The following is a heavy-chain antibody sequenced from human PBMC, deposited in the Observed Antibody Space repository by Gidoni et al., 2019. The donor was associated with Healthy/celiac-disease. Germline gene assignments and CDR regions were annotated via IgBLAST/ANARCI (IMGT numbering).Heavy chain of an antibody. V-gene: IGHV3-9*01. CDR1: GFPFDDYA. J-gene: IGHJ4*02. D-gene: IGHD3-22*01. CDR2: ISWNSGSI. CDR3: AKDTGYYYDSSGYFDY. Sequence: EVQLVESGGGLVQPGRSLRLSCAASGFPFDDYAMHWVRQAPGKGLEWVSGISWNSGSIGYADSVKGRFTISRDNAKNSLYLQMNSLRAEDTALYYCAKDTGYYYDSSGYFDYWGQGTLVTVSS.